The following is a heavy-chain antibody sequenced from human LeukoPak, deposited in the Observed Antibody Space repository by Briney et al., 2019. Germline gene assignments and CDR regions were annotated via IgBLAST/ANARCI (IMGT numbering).Heavy chain of an antibody. CDR1: GGTFSSYA. Sequence: SVKVSCKASGGTFSSYAISWVRQAPGQGLEWMGRIIPILGIANYAQKFQGRVTITADKSTSTAYMELSSLRSEDTAVYYCARAGAAEQQLDYYYMDVWGKGTTVTVSS. V-gene: IGHV1-69*04. J-gene: IGHJ6*03. CDR2: IIPILGIA. CDR3: ARAGAAEQQLDYYYMDV. D-gene: IGHD6-13*01.